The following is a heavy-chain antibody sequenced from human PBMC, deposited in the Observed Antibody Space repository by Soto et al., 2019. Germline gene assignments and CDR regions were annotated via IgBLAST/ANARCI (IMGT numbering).Heavy chain of an antibody. Sequence: PGGSLSLSSEVSGFIFRSFCIHWVRQAPGNGLEWVTVISHEGSYKHYADSVKGRFTISRDDSKNTLYLQMNSLRAEDTAVYYCAKEGGYGDRIADDYYYYGMDVWGQGTTVTVSS. J-gene: IGHJ6*02. CDR2: ISHEGSYK. V-gene: IGHV3-30*18. CDR3: AKEGGYGDRIADDYYYYGMDV. CDR1: GFIFRSFC. D-gene: IGHD4-17*01.